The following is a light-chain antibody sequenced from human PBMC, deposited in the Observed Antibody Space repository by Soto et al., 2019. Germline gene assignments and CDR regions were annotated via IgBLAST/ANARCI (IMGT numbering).Light chain of an antibody. Sequence: QSVLTQPPSASGTPGQWVTISCTGSSSNIGANTVNCYQQLPGTAPTLLIYCNDHQRSGVPDRLSGSKSGTSASLAIIGLQSDEEAAYYCSAWDATLSAVVFGGGTKLTVL. CDR2: CND. J-gene: IGLJ2*01. CDR1: SSNIGANT. V-gene: IGLV1-44*01. CDR3: SAWDATLSAVV.